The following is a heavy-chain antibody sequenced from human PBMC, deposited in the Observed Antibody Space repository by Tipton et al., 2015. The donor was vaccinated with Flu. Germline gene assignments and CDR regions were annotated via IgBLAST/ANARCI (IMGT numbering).Heavy chain of an antibody. CDR1: GDSIRSSNYY. V-gene: IGHV4-39*07. Sequence: TLSLTCGVSGDSIRSSNYYWGWIRQPPGKGLEWIGNTFHSGNTYLNPSLKSRVTISIDTSRNQFSLKLNSVTADDTAVYYCARRDYSNYVSDPKNWFDPWGQGTLVTVSS. CDR2: TFHSGNT. CDR3: ARRDYSNYVSDPKNWFDP. D-gene: IGHD4-11*01. J-gene: IGHJ5*02.